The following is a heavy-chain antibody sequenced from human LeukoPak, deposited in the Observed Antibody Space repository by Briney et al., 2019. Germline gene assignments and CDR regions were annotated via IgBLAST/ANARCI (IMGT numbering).Heavy chain of an antibody. J-gene: IGHJ3*02. CDR2: ISSSSTYI. CDR1: GXXXXXXS. CDR3: ASAWDRGI. Sequence: PGGSLRLSCAAXGXXXXXXSXXXXXXAXXXGMEWVSSISSSSTYIYYADXVRGRFTISRDNAKNSLYLQMNXLRAEDTAVYYCASAWDRGIWGQETMVTVSS. D-gene: IGHD1-26*01. V-gene: IGHV3-21*01.